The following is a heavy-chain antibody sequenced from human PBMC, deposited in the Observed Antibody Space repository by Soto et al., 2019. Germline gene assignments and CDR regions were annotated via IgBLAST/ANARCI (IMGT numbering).Heavy chain of an antibody. CDR2: IYYSGST. V-gene: IGHV4-39*01. D-gene: IGHD1-26*01. J-gene: IGHJ4*02. Sequence: QLQLQESGPGLVKPSETLSLTCTVSGGSISSSSYYWGWIRQPPGKGLEWIGSIYYSGSTYYNPSLKRRVTLPVHTSKNQCPLKLSSLTAAPTAVYYSARQLNTGGHGTTTPFDCWGQGTLVSVSS. CDR1: GGSISSSSYY. CDR3: ARQLNTGGHGTTTPFDC.